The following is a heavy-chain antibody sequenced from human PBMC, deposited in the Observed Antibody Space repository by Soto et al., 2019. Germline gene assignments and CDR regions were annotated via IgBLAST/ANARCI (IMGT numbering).Heavy chain of an antibody. CDR1: GFTFSDYY. Sequence: GGSLRLSCAASGFTFSDYYMSWIRQAPGKGLEWVSYISSSGSTIYYADSVKGRFTISRDNAKNSLYLQMNSLRAEDTAVYYCAKDAGYSSLLGAFDIWGQGTMVTVSS. J-gene: IGHJ3*02. CDR3: AKDAGYSSLLGAFDI. V-gene: IGHV3-11*01. D-gene: IGHD6-13*01. CDR2: ISSSGSTI.